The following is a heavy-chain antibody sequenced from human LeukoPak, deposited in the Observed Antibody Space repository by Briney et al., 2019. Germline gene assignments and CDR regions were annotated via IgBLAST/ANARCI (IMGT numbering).Heavy chain of an antibody. CDR3: ARDDDDGQWSYYFDY. CDR2: IYTSGST. V-gene: IGHV4-4*07. J-gene: IGHJ4*02. CDR1: GGSISSYY. D-gene: IGHD2-15*01. Sequence: SETLSLTCTVSGGSISSYYWSWIRQPAGKGLEWIGRIYTSGSTNYNPSLKSRVTMSVDTSRNQFSLKLSSVTAADTAVYYCARDDDDGQWSYYFDYWGQRTLVTVSS.